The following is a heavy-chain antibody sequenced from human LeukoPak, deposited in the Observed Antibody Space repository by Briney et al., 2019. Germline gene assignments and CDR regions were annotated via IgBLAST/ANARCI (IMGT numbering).Heavy chain of an antibody. J-gene: IGHJ4*02. D-gene: IGHD6-13*01. V-gene: IGHV3-30*04. Sequence: GGSLRLSCAASGFTFSNYAMHWVRQAPGKGLEWVALISYDGSDRYYVDSVKGRFTISRDKSKNTLYLQMNSLRAEDTAVYYCARGRSLIAAAVTGYLDYWGQGTLVTVSS. CDR3: ARGRSLIAAAVTGYLDY. CDR2: ISYDGSDR. CDR1: GFTFSNYA.